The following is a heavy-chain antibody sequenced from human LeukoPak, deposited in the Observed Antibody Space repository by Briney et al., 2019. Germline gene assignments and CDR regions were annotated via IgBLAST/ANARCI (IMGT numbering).Heavy chain of an antibody. CDR2: ISKNGDTT. V-gene: IGHV3-23*01. Sequence: GGSLRLSCAASGFTFSSYGIHWVRQDPGKGLEWVSVISKNGDTTYYADSVKGRFTISRDNSQNTLYLQMHSLRAEDTALYFCATRQFCSGGTCYGLSFWGQGTMVTISS. CDR1: GFTFSSYG. D-gene: IGHD2-15*01. CDR3: ATRQFCSGGTCYGLSF. J-gene: IGHJ3*01.